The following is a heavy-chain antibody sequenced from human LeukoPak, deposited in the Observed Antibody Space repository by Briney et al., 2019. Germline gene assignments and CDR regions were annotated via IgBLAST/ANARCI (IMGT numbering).Heavy chain of an antibody. CDR3: ARGPGGRSGYHPLEDHYYYYYMDV. CDR2: ISGYNGNT. CDR1: GYTFTRNS. Sequence: ASVKVSCKASGYTFTRNSISWVRQAPGQGLEWMGWISGYNGNTKYAQKFQGRVTMTTDTSTSTAYMELRSLRSDDTAVYYCARGPGGRSGYHPLEDHYYYYYMDVWGKGTKVTVSS. D-gene: IGHD3-22*01. J-gene: IGHJ6*03. V-gene: IGHV1-18*01.